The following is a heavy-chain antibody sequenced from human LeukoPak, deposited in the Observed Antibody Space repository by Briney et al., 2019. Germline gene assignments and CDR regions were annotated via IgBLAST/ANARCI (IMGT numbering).Heavy chain of an antibody. J-gene: IGHJ6*02. CDR2: INTDGSTT. V-gene: IGHV3-74*01. CDR3: ARAHGMDV. Sequence: GLVWVSIINTDGSTTRYADFVEGRFTISRDNARNTLYLEMNSLRAEDTAVYYCARAHGMDVWGQGTTVTVSS.